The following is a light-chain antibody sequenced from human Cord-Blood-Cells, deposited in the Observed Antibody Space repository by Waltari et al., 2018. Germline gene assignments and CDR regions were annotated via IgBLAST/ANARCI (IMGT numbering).Light chain of an antibody. CDR1: ALPKKY. CDR3: YSADSSGNHVV. CDR2: EDS. Sequence: SYELTQPPSVSVSPGQTARITCSGDALPKKYAYWDQQKSGQAPVLVIQEDSKRPSWIPEGFSGSRSGTMATLTISGAEVEDEADYYCYSADSSGNHVVFGGGTKLTVL. V-gene: IGLV3-10*01. J-gene: IGLJ2*01.